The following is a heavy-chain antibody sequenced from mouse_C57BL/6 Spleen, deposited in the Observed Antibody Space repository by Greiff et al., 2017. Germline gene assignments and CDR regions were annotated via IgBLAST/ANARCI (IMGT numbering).Heavy chain of an antibody. CDR3: AREDYGSSLDY. D-gene: IGHD1-1*01. Sequence: VQLQQPGAELVKPGASVKLSCKASGYTFTSYWMHWVKQRPGQGLEWIGMIHPNSGSTNYNEKFKSKATLTVDKSSSTAYMQLSSLTSEDSAVYYCAREDYGSSLDYWGKGTTLTVSS. CDR2: IHPNSGST. V-gene: IGHV1-64*01. J-gene: IGHJ2*01. CDR1: GYTFTSYW.